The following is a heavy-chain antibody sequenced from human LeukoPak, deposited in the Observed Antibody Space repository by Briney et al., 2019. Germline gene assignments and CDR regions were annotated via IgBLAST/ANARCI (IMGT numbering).Heavy chain of an antibody. CDR1: PFTFSSYG. D-gene: IGHD2-8*01. CDR2: VQYDGSNQ. Sequence: GGSLRLSCAASPFTFSSYGMHWVRQAPGKGLEWVAYVQYDGSNQQYADSVKGRFSISRDSSKNILYLQMNSLRAEDTAVYYCAKDRCSNGVGCYYYYMDVWGKGTTVTISS. J-gene: IGHJ6*03. V-gene: IGHV3-30*02. CDR3: AKDRCSNGVGCYYYYMDV.